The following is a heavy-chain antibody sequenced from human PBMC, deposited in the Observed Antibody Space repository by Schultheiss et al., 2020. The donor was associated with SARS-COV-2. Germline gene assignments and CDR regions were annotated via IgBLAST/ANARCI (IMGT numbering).Heavy chain of an antibody. Sequence: GGSLRLSCAASGFTFSGHAMTWVRQAPGKGLEWVSGITGSGGDTYYPYSVKGRFTISRDNFKNTLYLQMNNLRAEDTAIYYCYLRGVISDFYGMDVWGQGTTVTVAS. D-gene: IGHD3-10*01. J-gene: IGHJ6*02. CDR2: ITGSGGDT. V-gene: IGHV3-23*01. CDR1: GFTFSGHA. CDR3: YLRGVISDFYGMDV.